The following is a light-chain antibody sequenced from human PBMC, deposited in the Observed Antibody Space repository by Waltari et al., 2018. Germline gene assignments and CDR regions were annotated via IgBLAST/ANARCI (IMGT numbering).Light chain of an antibody. CDR1: QSTTTW. V-gene: IGKV1-5*03. J-gene: IGKJ2*01. CDR2: RAS. CDR3: QQSYRYPAT. Sequence: DIQMTQSPSALSASVGDRVTITCRASQSTTTWLAWYQQKPGNAPNLLIYRASTLKSGVPSRFSASGSGTEFTLTISGLQPDDFATYYCQQSYRYPATFGQGTKLEI.